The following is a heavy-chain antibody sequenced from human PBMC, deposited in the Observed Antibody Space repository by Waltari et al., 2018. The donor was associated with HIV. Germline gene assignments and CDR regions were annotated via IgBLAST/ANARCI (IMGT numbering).Heavy chain of an antibody. V-gene: IGHV4-31*03. Sequence: QVQLQESGPGLVKPSQTLSLTCTVSGDSINSGNYYWAWIRQHPGHGLEWIGFVDYRGSTFSNPSFNSRATFSGDTSKNQFSLTLTSMTAADTAVYYCARVVYWYFDLWGRGTLVTVSS. CDR2: VDYRGST. CDR3: ARVVYWYFDL. CDR1: GDSINSGNYY. J-gene: IGHJ2*01.